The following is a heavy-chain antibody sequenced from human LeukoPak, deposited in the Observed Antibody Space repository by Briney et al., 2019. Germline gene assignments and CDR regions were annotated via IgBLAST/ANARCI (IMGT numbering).Heavy chain of an antibody. CDR1: GFSFSSYE. J-gene: IGHJ4*02. CDR2: TSSSGSTI. Sequence: GGSLRLSCVASGFSFSSYEINWVRQAPGKGLEWVSYTSSSGSTIYYADSVKGRFTISRDNAKNSLYLQMNSLRPEDTAVYYCARFGYNDFDYWGQGTLVTVS. CDR3: ARFGYNDFDY. V-gene: IGHV3-48*03. D-gene: IGHD5-24*01.